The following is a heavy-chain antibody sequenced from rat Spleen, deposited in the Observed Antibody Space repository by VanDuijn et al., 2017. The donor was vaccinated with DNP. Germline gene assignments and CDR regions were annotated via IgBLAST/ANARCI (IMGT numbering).Heavy chain of an antibody. J-gene: IGHJ2*01. V-gene: IGHV4-2*01. D-gene: IGHD3-8*01. CDR2: INEGGKII. CDR1: GFNFNGYW. Sequence: EVKLVESGGGLVQPGRSLKLSCAASGFNFNGYWMGWVRQAPGKGLEWIGEINEGGKIIKFTPSLKDKFTISRDNAQNILYLQLISLGSEDTAIYYCARAVPRYFDYWGQGVLVTVSS. CDR3: ARAVPRYFDY.